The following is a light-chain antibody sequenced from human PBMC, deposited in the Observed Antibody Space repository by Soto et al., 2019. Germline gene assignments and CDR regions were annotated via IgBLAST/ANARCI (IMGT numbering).Light chain of an antibody. CDR1: SSDVGGYNY. CDR3: SSYTSSSTLVL. Sequence: QSALTQPASVSGSPGQSITISCTGTSSDVGGYNYVSWYQQHPGKAPKLMIYDVSNRPSGVSNRFSGSKSGNTASLTISGLQAEDEAEYYCSSYTSSSTLVLLGGGTKVTVL. J-gene: IGLJ2*01. V-gene: IGLV2-14*01. CDR2: DVS.